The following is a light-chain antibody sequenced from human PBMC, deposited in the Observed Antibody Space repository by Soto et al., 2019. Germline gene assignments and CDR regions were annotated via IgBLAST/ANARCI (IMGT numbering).Light chain of an antibody. Sequence: QSVRTQPASVSGSPVQSITISRTGTSRDVGGYNYVSWYQHHPGKAPKLIIYDVTNRPSGVSNPFSGSKSGNTASLTISGLQPEDEADYYCSSYTTSNTRQIVFGTGTKVTV. J-gene: IGLJ1*01. CDR2: DVT. V-gene: IGLV2-14*03. CDR1: SRDVGGYNY. CDR3: SSYTTSNTRQIV.